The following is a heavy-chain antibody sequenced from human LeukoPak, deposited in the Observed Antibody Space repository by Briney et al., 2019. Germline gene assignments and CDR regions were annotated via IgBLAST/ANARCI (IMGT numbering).Heavy chain of an antibody. J-gene: IGHJ4*02. CDR1: GFTFSSYA. CDR3: AKVRWELRVGSDY. CDR2: ISGSGGSK. V-gene: IGHV3-23*01. Sequence: GGSLRLSCAASGFTFSSYAMSWVRQAPGKGLEWGSAISGSGGSKYYADSVKVRITISRDNSRNTLHLQMNSLRAEDTAVYYCAKVRWELRVGSDYWGQGTLVTVSS. D-gene: IGHD1-26*01.